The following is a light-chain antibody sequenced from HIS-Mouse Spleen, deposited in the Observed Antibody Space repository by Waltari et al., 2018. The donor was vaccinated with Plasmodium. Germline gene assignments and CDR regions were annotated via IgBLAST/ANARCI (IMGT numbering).Light chain of an antibody. CDR3: QAWDSSTDYV. CDR1: KLGDTY. Sequence: SYELTQPPSVSVSPGQTASITCAGAKLGDTYACWYQQKPGQAPVLVIYKESKRPSGIPERFSGSNSGNTATLTISGTQAMDEADYYCQAWDSSTDYVFGTGTKVTVL. J-gene: IGLJ1*01. V-gene: IGLV3-1*01. CDR2: KES.